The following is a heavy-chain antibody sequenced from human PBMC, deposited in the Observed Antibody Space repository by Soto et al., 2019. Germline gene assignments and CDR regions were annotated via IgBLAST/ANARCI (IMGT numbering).Heavy chain of an antibody. Sequence: SVKVSCKASGGTFSSYAISWVRRAPGQGLEWMGGIIPIFGTANYAQKFQGRVTITADKSTSTAYMELSSLRSEDTSVYYCASSIVVVPAAIYYYYYGMDVWGQGTTVTVAS. J-gene: IGHJ6*02. V-gene: IGHV1-69*06. CDR3: ASSIVVVPAAIYYYYYGMDV. CDR2: IIPIFGTA. CDR1: GGTFSSYA. D-gene: IGHD2-2*02.